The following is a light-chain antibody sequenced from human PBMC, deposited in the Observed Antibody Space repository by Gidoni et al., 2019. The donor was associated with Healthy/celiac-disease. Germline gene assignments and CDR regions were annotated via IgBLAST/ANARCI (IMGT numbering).Light chain of an antibody. CDR2: AAS. CDR3: QQSYSTPST. J-gene: IGKJ4*01. CDR1: QSISSY. Sequence: DIQMTQSPSSLSAAVGDRVTITCRASQSISSYLNWYQQKPGKAPKLLIYAASSLQSGVPSRFSGSGSGTDFTLTISSLQPEDFATYYCQQSYSTPSTFSGXTKVEIK. V-gene: IGKV1-39*01.